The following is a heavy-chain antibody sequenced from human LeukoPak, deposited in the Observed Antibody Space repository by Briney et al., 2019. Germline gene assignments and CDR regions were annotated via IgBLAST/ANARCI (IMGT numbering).Heavy chain of an antibody. CDR3: ARGTRATRYFDY. CDR1: GGSISSYY. Sequence: SSETLSLTCTVSGGSISSYYWSWIRQPPGKGLEWIGYIYYGGSTNYNPSLKSRVTISVDTSKNQFSLKLSSVTAADTAVYYCARGTRATRYFDYWGQGTLVTVSS. CDR2: IYYGGST. V-gene: IGHV4-59*01. J-gene: IGHJ4*02. D-gene: IGHD1-26*01.